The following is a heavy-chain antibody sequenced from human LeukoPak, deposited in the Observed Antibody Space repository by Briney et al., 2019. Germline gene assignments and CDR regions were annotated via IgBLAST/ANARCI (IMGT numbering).Heavy chain of an antibody. CDR1: GFTFSSYG. Sequence: GGSLRLSCAASGFTFSSYGMHWVRQAPGKGLEWVAFIRYDGSNKYYADSVKGRFTISRDNSKNTLYLQMNSLRAEDTAVYYCAKEQNRRPGDAVDDFWSGYPNDYWGQGTLVTVSS. D-gene: IGHD3-3*01. J-gene: IGHJ4*02. CDR2: IRYDGSNK. CDR3: AKEQNRRPGDAVDDFWSGYPNDY. V-gene: IGHV3-30*02.